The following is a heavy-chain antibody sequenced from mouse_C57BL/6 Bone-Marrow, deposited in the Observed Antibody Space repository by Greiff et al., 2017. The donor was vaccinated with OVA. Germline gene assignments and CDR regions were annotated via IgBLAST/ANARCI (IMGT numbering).Heavy chain of an antibody. CDR2: IYPGSGNT. Sequence: QVQLQQSGPELVKPGASVKISCKASGYSFTSYYIHWVKQRPGQGLEWIGWIYPGSGNTKYNEKFKGKATLTADTSSSTAYMQLSSLTSEDSAVYYCARCLYDFDWYFDVWGTGTTVTVSS. D-gene: IGHD2-3*01. CDR1: GYSFTSYY. CDR3: ARCLYDFDWYFDV. J-gene: IGHJ1*03. V-gene: IGHV1-66*01.